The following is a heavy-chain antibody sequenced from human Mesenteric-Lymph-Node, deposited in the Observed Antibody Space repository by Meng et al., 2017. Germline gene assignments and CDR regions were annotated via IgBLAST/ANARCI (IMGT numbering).Heavy chain of an antibody. D-gene: IGHD2-8*01. CDR1: GGSISSSNW. CDR3: ARQMGITVSGGFDY. J-gene: IGHJ4*02. V-gene: IGHV4-4*02. CDR2: IYHSGTT. Sequence: GSLRLSCAVSGGSISSSNWWSWVRQPPGKGLEWIGEIYHSGTTNYNPSLKSRVTISVDKSKNQFSLNLSSVTAADTAVYYCARQMGITVSGGFDYWGQGTLVTVSS.